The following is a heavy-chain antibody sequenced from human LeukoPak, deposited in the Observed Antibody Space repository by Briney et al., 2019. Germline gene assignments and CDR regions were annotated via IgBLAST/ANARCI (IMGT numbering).Heavy chain of an antibody. J-gene: IGHJ1*01. CDR3: ARHGYYERYFQH. Sequence: SETLSLTCTVSGGSISIYYWSWIRQPPGKGLEWIGYIYYSGSTNYNPSLKSRVTISVDTSKNQFSLKLSSVTAADTAVYYCARHGYYERYFQHWGQGTLVTVSS. D-gene: IGHD5-18*01. V-gene: IGHV4-59*08. CDR1: GGSISIYY. CDR2: IYYSGST.